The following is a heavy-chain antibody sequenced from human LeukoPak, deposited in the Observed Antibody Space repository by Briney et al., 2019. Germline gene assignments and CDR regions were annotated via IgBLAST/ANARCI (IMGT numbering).Heavy chain of an antibody. V-gene: IGHV3-7*01. Sequence: GGSLRLSCATSGFTFSNYWMTWVRQAPGKGLEWVATIKQDGSEKYSVDSVKGRFTISRDNARNSLYLQLNSLRAEDTAVYYCARDRSTDFWSGYYTNYFDYWGQGTLVTVSS. D-gene: IGHD3-3*01. CDR2: IKQDGSEK. J-gene: IGHJ4*02. CDR1: GFTFSNYW. CDR3: ARDRSTDFWSGYYTNYFDY.